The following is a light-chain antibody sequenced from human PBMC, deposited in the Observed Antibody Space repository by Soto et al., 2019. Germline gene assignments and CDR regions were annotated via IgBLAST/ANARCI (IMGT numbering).Light chain of an antibody. CDR3: QVWDSGSAHVL. CDR2: FDT. V-gene: IGLV3-21*01. Sequence: SYELTQPPSVSVAPGETARISCGGNNIGSKGVHWYQQKPGQAPVLVIYFDTDLPPVIPERFSGSNSANMATLTISRVEAVDEADYYCQVWDSGSAHVLFGGGTKLTVL. CDR1: NIGSKG. J-gene: IGLJ2*01.